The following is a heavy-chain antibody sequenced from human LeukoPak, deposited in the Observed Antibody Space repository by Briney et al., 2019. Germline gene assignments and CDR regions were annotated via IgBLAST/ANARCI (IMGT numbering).Heavy chain of an antibody. Sequence: PSETLSLTCTVSGYSISSGYYWGWIRQPPGKGLEWIGSIYRSGSTYYNPSLKSRGTISVDTSKNQFSLKLTSVTAADTAVYYCARTYYGDNWFDPWGQGTLVTVSS. CDR1: GYSISSGYY. D-gene: IGHD3-10*01. J-gene: IGHJ5*02. CDR3: ARTYYGDNWFDP. CDR2: IYRSGST. V-gene: IGHV4-38-2*02.